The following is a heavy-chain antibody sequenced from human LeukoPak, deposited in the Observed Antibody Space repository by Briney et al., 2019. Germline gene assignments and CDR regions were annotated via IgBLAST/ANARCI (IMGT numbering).Heavy chain of an antibody. J-gene: IGHJ4*02. CDR2: INPSGGST. V-gene: IGHV1-46*01. D-gene: IGHD6-6*01. CDR1: GYTFTNYY. CDR3: AREGPYSDSSRSRFDY. Sequence: ASVKVSCKASGYTFTNYYIHWVRQAPGQGLEWTGIINPSGGSTSYAQKFQGRVTMTRDTSTSTVYMGLSSLRSEDTAVYYCAREGPYSDSSRSRFDYWGQGTLVTVSS.